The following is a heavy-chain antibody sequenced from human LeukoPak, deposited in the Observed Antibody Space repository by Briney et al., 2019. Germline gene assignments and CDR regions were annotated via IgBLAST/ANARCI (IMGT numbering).Heavy chain of an antibody. J-gene: IGHJ4*02. V-gene: IGHV3-23*01. CDR3: TSNSGWYGVS. D-gene: IGHD6-19*01. CDR1: GFTFSGST. CDR2: MGYGGRDT. Sequence: SGGSLRLSCAASGFTFSGSTMNWVRQAPGKGLEWVSSMGYGGRDTHYADSVKGRFTVSRDNSKYTLYLQLNSLRADDTAVYYCTSNSGWYGVSWGQGTPVSVSS.